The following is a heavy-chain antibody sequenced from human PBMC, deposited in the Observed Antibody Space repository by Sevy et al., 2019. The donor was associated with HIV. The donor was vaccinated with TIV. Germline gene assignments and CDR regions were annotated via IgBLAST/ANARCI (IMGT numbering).Heavy chain of an antibody. Sequence: GGSLRLSCAASGFRFSSYGMNWVRQAPGKGLEWVAFLPYDGSKEDYAASVKGRFTIARDNLKNTLYLQMNSLRAEDTAVDYCTKDMVTFGGIIGSSAGGFDIWGQGTMVTVSS. J-gene: IGHJ3*02. V-gene: IGHV3-30*02. CDR2: LPYDGSKE. D-gene: IGHD3-16*02. CDR1: GFRFSSYG. CDR3: TKDMVTFGGIIGSSAGGFDI.